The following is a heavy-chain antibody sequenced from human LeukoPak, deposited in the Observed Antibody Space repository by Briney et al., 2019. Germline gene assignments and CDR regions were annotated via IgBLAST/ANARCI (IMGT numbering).Heavy chain of an antibody. CDR2: ISSSGGRT. D-gene: IGHD2-15*01. CDR3: AKGPSGPPDDAFDI. J-gene: IGHJ3*02. Sequence: GGSLRLSCAASGFTFSSYAMTWVRQAPGKGLEWVSTISSSGGRTYYADSVKGRFTISRDNSKNTLYLQMNSLRAEDTAVYYCAKGPSGPPDDAFDIWGQGTMVTVSS. CDR1: GFTFSSYA. V-gene: IGHV3-23*01.